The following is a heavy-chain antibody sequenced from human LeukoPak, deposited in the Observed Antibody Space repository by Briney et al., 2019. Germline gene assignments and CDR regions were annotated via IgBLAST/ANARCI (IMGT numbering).Heavy chain of an antibody. Sequence: GGSLRLSCAASGFTVSSNYMSWVRQAPGKGLEWVSVIYSGGSTYYADSVKGRFTISRDNSKNTLYLQMNSLRAEDTAVYYCAGAPRNPNPYGSGILLDYWGQEPLVTVSS. J-gene: IGHJ4*02. CDR2: IYSGGST. D-gene: IGHD3-10*01. V-gene: IGHV3-53*01. CDR3: AGAPRNPNPYGSGILLDY. CDR1: GFTVSSNY.